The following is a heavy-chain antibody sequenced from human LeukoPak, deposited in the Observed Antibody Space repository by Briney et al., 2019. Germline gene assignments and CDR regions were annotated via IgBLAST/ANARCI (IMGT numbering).Heavy chain of an antibody. V-gene: IGHV3-7*01. CDR3: AIVGGRYSPLCY. D-gene: IGHD3-16*02. J-gene: IGHJ4*02. CDR2: IKQDGSEK. Sequence: GGSLRLSCAASGFTFSSYWMSWVRQGPGQGLDWVANIKQDGSEKYYVDSVKGRFTISRDNDKNSLFLQMTSLRAEDTAVYYCAIVGGRYSPLCYWGQGTLVTVSS. CDR1: GFTFSSYW.